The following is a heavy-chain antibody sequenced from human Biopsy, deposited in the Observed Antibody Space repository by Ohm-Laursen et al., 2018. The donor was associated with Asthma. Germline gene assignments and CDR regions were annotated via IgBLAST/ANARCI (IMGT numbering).Heavy chain of an antibody. CDR3: ARCQVGYSSGWSLLLKKIYYSGMGV. Sequence: SSVKVSCKAPGGTFSNFAISWVRQAPGQGLEWLGGIMTVFGTTNYAQKFQGRVAITADESTSTAYMEVTSLRSEDTAIYYCARCQVGYSSGWSLLLKKIYYSGMGVWGQGTAVTVSS. D-gene: IGHD6-19*01. J-gene: IGHJ6*02. CDR1: GGTFSNFA. V-gene: IGHV1-69*01. CDR2: IMTVFGTT.